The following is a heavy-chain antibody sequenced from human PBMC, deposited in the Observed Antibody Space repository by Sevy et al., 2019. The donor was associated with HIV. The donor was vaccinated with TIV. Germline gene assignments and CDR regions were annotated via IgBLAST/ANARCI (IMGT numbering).Heavy chain of an antibody. CDR2: ISSSGSST. Sequence: GESLKISCAASGFSFSSYEMNWVRQAPGKGLEWVSYISSSGSSTYYADSVKGRFTISRDNAKNSLYLQMNSLRAEDTAVYYCVRWCRHRDVYNRKDAFDICGQGTMVTVSS. D-gene: IGHD2-8*01. V-gene: IGHV3-48*03. CDR1: GFSFSSYE. J-gene: IGHJ3*02. CDR3: VRWCRHRDVYNRKDAFDI.